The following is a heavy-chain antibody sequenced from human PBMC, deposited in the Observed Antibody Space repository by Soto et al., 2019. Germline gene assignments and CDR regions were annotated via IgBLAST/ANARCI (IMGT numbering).Heavy chain of an antibody. Sequence: EVQLVESGGGLVQPGGSLRLSCAASGFTFSSYWMSWVRQAPGKGLEWVANIKQDGSEKYYVDSVKGRFTISRDNAKNSLYLQMNSLRAEDTAVYYCARDLGLALRFNYYYYYGMDVWGQGTTVTVSS. D-gene: IGHD1-7*01. J-gene: IGHJ6*02. CDR2: IKQDGSEK. CDR3: ARDLGLALRFNYYYYYGMDV. V-gene: IGHV3-7*01. CDR1: GFTFSSYW.